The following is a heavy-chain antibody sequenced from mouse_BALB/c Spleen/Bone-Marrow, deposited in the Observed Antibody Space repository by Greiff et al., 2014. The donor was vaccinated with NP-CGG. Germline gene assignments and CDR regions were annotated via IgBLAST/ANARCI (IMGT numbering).Heavy chain of an antibody. Sequence: EVQLVESGGGLVQPGGSVRLSCATSGFTFTDYYMSWVRQPPGKALEWLGFIRNKANGYTTEYSASVKGRFTISRDNSQSILYLQMNTLRAEDSATYYCASLPSYGNSAWFAYWGQGTLVTVSA. V-gene: IGHV7-3*02. CDR1: GFTFTDYY. CDR2: IRNKANGYTT. CDR3: ASLPSYGNSAWFAY. J-gene: IGHJ3*01. D-gene: IGHD2-10*01.